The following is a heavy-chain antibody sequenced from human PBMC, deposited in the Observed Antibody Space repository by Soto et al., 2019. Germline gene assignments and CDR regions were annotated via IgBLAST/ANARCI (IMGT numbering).Heavy chain of an antibody. J-gene: IGHJ5*02. CDR1: GGSFSGYY. CDR2: INHSGST. Sequence: SETLSLTCAVYGGSFSGYYWSWIRQPPGKGLEWIGEINHSGSTNYNPSLKSRVTISVDTSKNQFSLKLSSVTAADTAVYYCAMGLGSGRQNWFDPWGQGTLVTVSS. CDR3: AMGLGSGRQNWFDP. V-gene: IGHV4-34*01. D-gene: IGHD3-10*01.